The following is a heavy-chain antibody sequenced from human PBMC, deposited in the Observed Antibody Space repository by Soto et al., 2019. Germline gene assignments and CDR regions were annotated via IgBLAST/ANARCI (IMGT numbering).Heavy chain of an antibody. CDR1: GFAFTTYW. V-gene: IGHV3-74*01. D-gene: IGHD3-3*01. CDR3: AREMLGSGLRTLDH. Sequence: EVQLVESGGGLVQPGGSLTLSCAASGFAFTTYWFHWVRQGPGKGLVWVSRINGDGSSTWYADSVKGRLTISRDNAKNTLYLQMNSLRAEDTAVYYCAREMLGSGLRTLDHWGQGTLVTVSS. J-gene: IGHJ4*02. CDR2: INGDGSST.